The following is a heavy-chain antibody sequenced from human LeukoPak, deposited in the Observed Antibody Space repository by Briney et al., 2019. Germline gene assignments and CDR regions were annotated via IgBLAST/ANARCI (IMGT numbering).Heavy chain of an antibody. CDR2: IYYSGST. CDR3: ARQYYGSGRYYAFDI. CDR1: GGSISSSSYY. D-gene: IGHD3-10*01. J-gene: IGHJ3*02. V-gene: IGHV4-39*07. Sequence: PSETLSLTCTVSGGSISSSSYYWGWIRQPPGKGLEWIGSIYYSGSTYYNPSLKSRVTISVDTSKNQFSLKLSSVTAADTAVYYCARQYYGSGRYYAFDIWGQGTMVTVSS.